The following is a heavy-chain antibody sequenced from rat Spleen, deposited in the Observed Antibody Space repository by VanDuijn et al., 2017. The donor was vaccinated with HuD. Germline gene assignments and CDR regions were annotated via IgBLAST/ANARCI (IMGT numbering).Heavy chain of an antibody. CDR2: ISSDGGRN. Sequence: EVQLVESDGGLVQPGKSLKLSCAASGFTFSDYYMAWVRQAPTKGLEWVATISSDGGRNFDRDSVKGRFTISRDNAKSSLYLQMDGLRSEDTATYFCARQGYNSYFDYWGQGVMVTVSS. J-gene: IGHJ2*01. CDR1: GFTFSDYY. V-gene: IGHV5-29*01. D-gene: IGHD1-4*01. CDR3: ARQGYNSYFDY.